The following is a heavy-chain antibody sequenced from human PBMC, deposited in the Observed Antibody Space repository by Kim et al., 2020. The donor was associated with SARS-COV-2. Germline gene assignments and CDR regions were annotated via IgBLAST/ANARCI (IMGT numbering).Heavy chain of an antibody. CDR1: GGSISSSSYY. V-gene: IGHV4-39*07. Sequence: SETLSITCTVSGGSISSSSYYWGWIRQPPGKGLEWIGSIYYSGSTYYNPSLKSRVTISVDTSKNQFSLKLSSVTAADTAVYYCASSGYPIHPQIDYWGQGTLVTVSS. CDR2: IYYSGST. D-gene: IGHD3-22*01. J-gene: IGHJ4*02. CDR3: ASSGYPIHPQIDY.